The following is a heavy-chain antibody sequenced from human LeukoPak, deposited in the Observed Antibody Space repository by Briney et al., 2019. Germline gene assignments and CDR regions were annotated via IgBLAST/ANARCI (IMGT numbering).Heavy chain of an antibody. D-gene: IGHD3-10*01. J-gene: IGHJ3*02. CDR1: GGSISSYY. V-gene: IGHV4-59*01. Sequence: PSETLSLTCTVSGGSISSYYWSWIRQPPGKGLEWIGYIFYNGRTNYNPSLKSRVTMSVDTSKNQFSLKLSSVTAADTAVYYCASALLLGAFDIWGQGTMVTVSS. CDR3: ASALLLGAFDI. CDR2: IFYNGRT.